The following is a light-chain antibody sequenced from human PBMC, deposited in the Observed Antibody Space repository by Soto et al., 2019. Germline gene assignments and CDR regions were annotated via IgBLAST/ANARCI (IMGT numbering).Light chain of an antibody. CDR3: QQYNSYSWT. Sequence: DIQMTQSPSTLSAPVGDRVTITCRASQSISSWLAWYQQKPGKAPKLLIYKASSLESGVPSRLSGSGSGTEFTLTISSLQPDDFATYYCQQYNSYSWTFGQGTKVDIK. V-gene: IGKV1-5*03. J-gene: IGKJ1*01. CDR2: KAS. CDR1: QSISSW.